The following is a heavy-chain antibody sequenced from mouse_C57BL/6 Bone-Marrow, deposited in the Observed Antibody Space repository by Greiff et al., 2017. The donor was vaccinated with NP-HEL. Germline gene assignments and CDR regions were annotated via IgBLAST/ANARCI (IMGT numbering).Heavy chain of an antibody. J-gene: IGHJ3*01. CDR3: ATHYYGTAWFAY. V-gene: IGHV1-52*01. CDR1: GYTFTSYW. Sequence: VKLQQPGAELVRPGSSVKLSCKASGYTFTSYWMHWVKQRPIQGLEWIGNIDPSDSETHYNQKFKDKATLTVDKSSSTAYMQLSSLTSEDSAVYYCATHYYGTAWFAYWGQGTLVTVSA. CDR2: IDPSDSET. D-gene: IGHD1-1*01.